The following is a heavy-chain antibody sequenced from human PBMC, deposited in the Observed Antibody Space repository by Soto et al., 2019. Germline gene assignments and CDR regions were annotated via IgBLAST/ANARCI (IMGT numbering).Heavy chain of an antibody. CDR3: ARGRDDYGDYVLRYYYYGMDV. V-gene: IGHV1-8*01. CDR2: MNPNSGNT. D-gene: IGHD4-17*01. CDR1: GYTFTSYD. J-gene: IGHJ6*02. Sequence: ASVKVSCKASGYTFTSYDINWVRQATGQGLEWMGWMNPNSGNTGYAQKFQGRVTMTRNTSISTAYMELSSLRSEDTAVYYCARGRDDYGDYVLRYYYYGMDVWGQGTTVTVSS.